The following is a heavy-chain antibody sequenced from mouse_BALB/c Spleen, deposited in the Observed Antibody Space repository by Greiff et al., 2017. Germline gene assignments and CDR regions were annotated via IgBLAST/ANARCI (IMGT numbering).Heavy chain of an antibody. CDR3: ARGGYGNYPDY. D-gene: IGHD2-10*02. V-gene: IGHV5-17*02. Sequence: EVQVVESGGGLVQPGGSRKLSCAASGFTFSSFGMHWVRQAPEKGLEWVAYISSGSSTIYYADTVKGRFTISRDNPKNTLFLQMTSLRSEDTAMYYCARGGYGNYPDYWGQGTSVTVSS. CDR1: GFTFSSFG. J-gene: IGHJ4*01. CDR2: ISSGSSTI.